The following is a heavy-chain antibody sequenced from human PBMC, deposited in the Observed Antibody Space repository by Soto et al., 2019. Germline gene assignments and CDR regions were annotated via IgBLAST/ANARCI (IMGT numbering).Heavy chain of an antibody. CDR1: GGSFSGYS. Sequence: ETLSLPCAVYGGSFSGYSWSWIRQPPGKGLEWIGEINHSGSTNYNPSLKSRVTISVDTSKNQFSLKLSSVTAADTAVYYCAREARGPTVTNDYWGQGTLVTVSS. CDR3: AREARGPTVTNDY. V-gene: IGHV4-34*01. D-gene: IGHD4-17*01. CDR2: INHSGST. J-gene: IGHJ4*02.